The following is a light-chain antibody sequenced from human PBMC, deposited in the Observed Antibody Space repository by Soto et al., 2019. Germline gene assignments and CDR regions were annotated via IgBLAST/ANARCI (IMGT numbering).Light chain of an antibody. V-gene: IGKV1-5*03. CDR1: QSLSAW. CDR2: KAS. Sequence: DIQMTQSPSTLSASVGDRVTITCRASQSLSAWLAWYQQKPGKAPKLLIYKASTLKSGVPSRFSGSGSGTEFTLTISSLQPDDFATYYCQHYNSYSEAFGQGTKVE. J-gene: IGKJ1*01. CDR3: QHYNSYSEA.